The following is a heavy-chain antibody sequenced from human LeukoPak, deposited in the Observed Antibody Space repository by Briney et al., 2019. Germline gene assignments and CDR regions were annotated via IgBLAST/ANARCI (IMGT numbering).Heavy chain of an antibody. Sequence: GGSLKLSCAASRFIFSNYYMSWIRQAPGKGLEWIATIDAHGGTNYYADSAQDRFTISRDNAKNSLFLQMNSLTAEDTAVYFCARAGTYGGYKVFHEWGQGTPVTVSS. V-gene: IGHV3-11*01. CDR3: ARAGTYGGYKVFHE. D-gene: IGHD5-12*01. J-gene: IGHJ4*02. CDR2: IDAHGGTN. CDR1: RFIFSNYY.